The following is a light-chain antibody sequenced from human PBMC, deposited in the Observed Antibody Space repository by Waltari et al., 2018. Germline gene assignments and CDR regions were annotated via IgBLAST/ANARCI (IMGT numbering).Light chain of an antibody. CDR1: QSVSSF. V-gene: IGKV3-20*01. Sequence: EIVLTQSPGTLSLSPGERATLSCRASQSVSSFLAWYQQKPDQAPRLLIYGASSRAAGIPDRFSGSGSGTDFTLTISRLEPEDFALYYCQQYGSSPPNTFGQGTKLEI. CDR2: GAS. J-gene: IGKJ2*01. CDR3: QQYGSSPPNT.